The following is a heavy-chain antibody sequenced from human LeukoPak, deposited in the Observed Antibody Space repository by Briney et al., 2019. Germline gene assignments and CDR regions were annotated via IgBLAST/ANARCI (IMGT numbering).Heavy chain of an antibody. Sequence: PSDPLSLTCTVSGGFISSSSYFWRWIRQPPAKVLEWIARIYYNESTYYNPSLKIRVTITVDTSQNQFSLELSSVTASDSAVYYCARLRETLTGYCRGYYYYYVDVWGKGTTVTISS. CDR3: ARLRETLTGYCRGYYYYYVDV. V-gene: IGHV4-39*01. CDR2: IYYNEST. CDR1: GGFISSSSYF. D-gene: IGHD3-9*01. J-gene: IGHJ6*03.